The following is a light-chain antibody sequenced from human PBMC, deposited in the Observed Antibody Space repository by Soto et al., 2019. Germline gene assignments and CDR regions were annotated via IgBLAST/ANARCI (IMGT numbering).Light chain of an antibody. Sequence: EIVLTQSPATLSLSPGERATLSSRASQSVSSYLAWYQPTPGQATRLLIYDASNRANGIPARFSGSGSGTDFTLTLSSLEPEDFAFYDCQQRSNWHPWTFGQGTKVDIK. CDR1: QSVSSY. V-gene: IGKV3-11*01. CDR3: QQRSNWHPWT. CDR2: DAS. J-gene: IGKJ1*01.